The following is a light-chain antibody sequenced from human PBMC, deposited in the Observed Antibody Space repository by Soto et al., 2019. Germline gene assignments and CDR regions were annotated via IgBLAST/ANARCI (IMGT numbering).Light chain of an antibody. V-gene: IGKV3-20*01. CDR3: HQYGTLPLT. Sequence: EVVLTRSSATLSLSPGERATLSCRASQSVGSTYLAWYQQKPGQAPRLLIFGASSRATGIPDRFSGSGSGTDFTLTISRLEPEDFPVFYCHQYGTLPLTFGGGTKVDIK. CDR1: QSVGSTY. J-gene: IGKJ4*01. CDR2: GAS.